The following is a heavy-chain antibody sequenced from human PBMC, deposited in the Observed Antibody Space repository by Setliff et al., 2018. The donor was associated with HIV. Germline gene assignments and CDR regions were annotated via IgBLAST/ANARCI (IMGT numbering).Heavy chain of an antibody. V-gene: IGHV1-8*01. CDR2: MNPDIGNT. Sequence: ASVKVSCKASGYTSTSYDINWVRQATGQGLEWMGWMNPDIGNTGSAQNFQGRLTITWNTSISTAYMELGSLGFDDTAVYFCARTRSGGSSVYYYYYMDVWGQGTAVTVSS. J-gene: IGHJ6*03. CDR3: ARTRSGGSSVYYYYYMDV. CDR1: GYTSTSYD. D-gene: IGHD2-15*01.